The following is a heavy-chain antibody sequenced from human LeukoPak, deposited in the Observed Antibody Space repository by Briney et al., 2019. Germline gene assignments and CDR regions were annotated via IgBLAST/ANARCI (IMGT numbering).Heavy chain of an antibody. D-gene: IGHD6-13*01. V-gene: IGHV3-30*18. CDR1: GFTFNNYG. CDR2: ISDDGGHK. Sequence: GGSLRLSCAASGFTFNNYGIHYVRQAPGKGLEWVAIISDDGGHKNYADSVKGRFTISRDNSNNTLYLQMNSLRVEDTGVYYCAKDRETTASGTFDYWGQGTLVTVSS. CDR3: AKDRETTASGTFDY. J-gene: IGHJ4*02.